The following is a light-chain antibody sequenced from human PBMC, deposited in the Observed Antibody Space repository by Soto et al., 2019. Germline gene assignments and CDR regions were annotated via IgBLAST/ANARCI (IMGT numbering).Light chain of an antibody. V-gene: IGKV3-20*01. CDR3: QQYGSTPLT. CDR2: DAS. CDR1: QSVKNNY. Sequence: EIVLMQSPDTLSLSPGGRATLSCRASQSVKNNYLAWYQQKPGQPPRFLIYDASSRATGIPDRFSGSGSGTDFTLTISRLEPEDFAVYYCQQYGSTPLTFGGGTKVDIK. J-gene: IGKJ4*01.